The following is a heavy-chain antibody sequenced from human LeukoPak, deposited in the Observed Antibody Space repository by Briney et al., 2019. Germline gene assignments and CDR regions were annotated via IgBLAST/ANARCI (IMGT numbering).Heavy chain of an antibody. CDR2: INPSGGST. CDR1: GYTFTSYY. Sequence: ASVKVSCKASGYTFTSYYMHWVRQAPGQGLEWMGIINPSGGSTSYAQKFQGRVTMTRDMSTSTVYMELSSLRSEDTAVYYCARAGEIAAAGTLYNWVDPWGQGTLVTVSS. D-gene: IGHD6-13*01. J-gene: IGHJ5*02. CDR3: ARAGEIAAAGTLYNWVDP. V-gene: IGHV1-46*01.